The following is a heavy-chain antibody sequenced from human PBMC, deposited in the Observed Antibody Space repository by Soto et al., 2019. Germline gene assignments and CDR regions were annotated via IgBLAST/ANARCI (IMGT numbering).Heavy chain of an antibody. Sequence: QVQLVQSGAEVKKPGSSVKVSCKASGGTFSSYAISWVRQAPGQGLEWMGGIIPIFGTANYAQKFQGRVTITADESTSTAYMELSSLRSEDTAVYYCARGYYGSGSYSVRWYFDLWGRGTLVTVSS. V-gene: IGHV1-69*12. J-gene: IGHJ2*01. CDR1: GGTFSSYA. D-gene: IGHD3-10*01. CDR2: IIPIFGTA. CDR3: ARGYYGSGSYSVRWYFDL.